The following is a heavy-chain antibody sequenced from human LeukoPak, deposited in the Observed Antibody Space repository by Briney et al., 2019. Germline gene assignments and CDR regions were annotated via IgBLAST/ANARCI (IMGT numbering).Heavy chain of an antibody. CDR1: GGSISSYY. CDR3: ARHISGNYGGYFDY. J-gene: IGHJ4*02. D-gene: IGHD1-26*01. V-gene: IGHV4-59*08. Sequence: SETLSLTCTVSGGSISSYYWSWIRQPPGKGLEWIGYIYYSGSTNYNPSLKSRVTISVDTSKNQFSLKLTSVTAPDTAVYYCARHISGNYGGYFDYWGQGTLVAVSS. CDR2: IYYSGST.